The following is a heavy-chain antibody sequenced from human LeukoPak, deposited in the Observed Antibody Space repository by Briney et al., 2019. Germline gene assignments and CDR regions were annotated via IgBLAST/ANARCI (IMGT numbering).Heavy chain of an antibody. CDR1: GGSISSYY. CDR3: ARGRLLRFLEWSKFDY. CDR2: IYTSGST. J-gene: IGHJ4*02. V-gene: IGHV4-4*07. D-gene: IGHD3-3*01. Sequence: SETLSLTCTVSGGSISSYYWSWIRQPAGKGLEWIRRIYTSGSTNYNPSLKSRVTMSVDTSKNQFSLKLSSVTAADTAVYYCARGRLLRFLEWSKFDYWGQGTLVTVSS.